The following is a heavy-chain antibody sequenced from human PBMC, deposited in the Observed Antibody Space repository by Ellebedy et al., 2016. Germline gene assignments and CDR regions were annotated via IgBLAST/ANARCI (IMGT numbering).Heavy chain of an antibody. Sequence: SETLSLTXTVSGGSISSYYWSWIRQPPGKGLEWIGYIYYSGSTNYNPSLKSRVTISVDTSKNQFSLKLSSVTAADTAVYYCARAVAGNYYYYYMDVWGKGTTVTVSS. CDR1: GGSISSYY. V-gene: IGHV4-59*01. CDR3: ARAVAGNYYYYYMDV. D-gene: IGHD6-19*01. J-gene: IGHJ6*03. CDR2: IYYSGST.